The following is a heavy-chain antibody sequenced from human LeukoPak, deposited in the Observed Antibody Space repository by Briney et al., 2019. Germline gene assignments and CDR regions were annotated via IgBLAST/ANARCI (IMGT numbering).Heavy chain of an antibody. V-gene: IGHV4-59*01. Sequence: SETLSLTCTVSGGSISSYYWSWIRQPPGKGLEWNGYIYYSGSTNYNPSLKSRVTISVDTSKNQFSLKLSSVTAADTAVYYCAKLGMDAFDIWGQGTMVTVSS. CDR1: GGSISSYY. D-gene: IGHD1-7*01. CDR3: AKLGMDAFDI. CDR2: IYYSGST. J-gene: IGHJ3*02.